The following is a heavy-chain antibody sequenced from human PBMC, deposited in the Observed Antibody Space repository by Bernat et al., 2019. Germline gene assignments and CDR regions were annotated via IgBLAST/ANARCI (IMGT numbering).Heavy chain of an antibody. D-gene: IGHD4-17*01. J-gene: IGHJ6*03. V-gene: IGHV4-39*01. CDR1: GGSISSSSYY. CDR2: IYYSGST. Sequence: QLQLQESGPGLVKPSETLSLTCTVSGGSISSSSYYWGWIRQPPGKGLEWIGSIYYSGSTYYNPSLKSRVTISVDTSKNQFSLKLSSVTAADTAVYYCARQSAYGVYYYYYYMDVWGKGTTVTVSS. CDR3: ARQSAYGVYYYYYYMDV.